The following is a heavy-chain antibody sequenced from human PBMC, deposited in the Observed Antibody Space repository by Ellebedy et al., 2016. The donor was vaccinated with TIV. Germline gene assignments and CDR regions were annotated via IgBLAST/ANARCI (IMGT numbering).Heavy chain of an antibody. J-gene: IGHJ4*02. CDR3: ARESTYYDILTGYYSPIPLDY. D-gene: IGHD3-9*01. V-gene: IGHV4-59*01. CDR2: VYHSGSS. CDR1: GVSISTYY. Sequence: GSLRLSCTVSGVSISTYYWSRIRQPPGKGLEWIASVYHSGSSYYNPSLKSRVTISVDTSKNQFSLRLRSVTAADTAVYYCARESTYYDILTGYYSPIPLDYWGQGTLVTVSS.